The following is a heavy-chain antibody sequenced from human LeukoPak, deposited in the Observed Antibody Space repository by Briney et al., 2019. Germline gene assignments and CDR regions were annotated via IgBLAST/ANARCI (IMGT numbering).Heavy chain of an antibody. D-gene: IGHD2-2*01. CDR1: GGSIGRYY. CDR2: IYYSGST. J-gene: IGHJ4*02. CDR3: ARGKYQLDY. V-gene: IGHV4-59*08. Sequence: PSETLSLTCTVSGGSIGRYYWSWTRQPPGKGLEWIGHIYYSGSTNHNPSLRSRVTISVDTSKNQFSLKLSSVTAADTAVYYCARGKYQLDYWGQGTLVTVSS.